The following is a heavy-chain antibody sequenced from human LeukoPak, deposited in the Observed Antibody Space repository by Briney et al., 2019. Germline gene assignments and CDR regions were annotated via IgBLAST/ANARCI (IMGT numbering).Heavy chain of an antibody. D-gene: IGHD6-13*01. CDR3: ARQRKGAAAGYYYMDV. V-gene: IGHV5-51*01. CDR1: GYSFTSYW. CDR2: IYPGDSDT. Sequence: GESLKISCKGSGYSFTSYWIGWVRQMPGKGLEWMGIIYPGDSDTRYSPSFQGQVTISADKSISTAYLQWSSLKASDTAMYYCARQRKGAAAGYYYMDVWGKGTTVTVSS. J-gene: IGHJ6*03.